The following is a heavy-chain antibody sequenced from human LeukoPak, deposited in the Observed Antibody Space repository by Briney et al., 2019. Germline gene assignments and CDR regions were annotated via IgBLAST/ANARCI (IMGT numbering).Heavy chain of an antibody. Sequence: SETLSLTCTVSDYSISNGYYWGWIRQPPGKGLEWIGSIYHSGGTYYNPSLKSRVTILVDTSKNQFSLKLTSVTAADTAVYYCARVGAGDIIAAAGTIAYWGRGTLVTVSS. J-gene: IGHJ4*02. D-gene: IGHD6-13*01. CDR3: ARVGAGDIIAAAGTIAY. CDR1: DYSISNGYY. V-gene: IGHV4-38-2*02. CDR2: IYHSGGT.